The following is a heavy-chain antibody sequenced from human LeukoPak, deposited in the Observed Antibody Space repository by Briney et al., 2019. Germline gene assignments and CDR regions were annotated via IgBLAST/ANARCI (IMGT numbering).Heavy chain of an antibody. J-gene: IGHJ4*02. CDR1: GGTFSSYA. D-gene: IGHD3-22*01. CDR3: ASEPTMIVVVITTAGY. Sequence: SVKVSCKASGGTFSSYAISWVRQAPGQGLEWMGGIIPIFGTANYAQKFQGRVTITADKSTSTAYMELSSLRSEDTAVYYCASEPTMIVVVITTAGYWGQGTLVTVSS. CDR2: IIPIFGTA. V-gene: IGHV1-69*06.